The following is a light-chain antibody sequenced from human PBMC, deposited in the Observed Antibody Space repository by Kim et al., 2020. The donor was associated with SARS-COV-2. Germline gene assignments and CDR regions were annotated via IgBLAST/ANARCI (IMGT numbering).Light chain of an antibody. CDR2: GVS. Sequence: GQQITIPCGGTSSDVGGYDYVSWYQQHPGKAPKIMIYGVSKRPSGVSNRFSGSKSGNTASLTISGLQAEDEADYYCSSYTSSSTLVFGTGTKVTVL. V-gene: IGLV2-14*04. CDR3: SSYTSSSTLV. J-gene: IGLJ1*01. CDR1: SSDVGGYDY.